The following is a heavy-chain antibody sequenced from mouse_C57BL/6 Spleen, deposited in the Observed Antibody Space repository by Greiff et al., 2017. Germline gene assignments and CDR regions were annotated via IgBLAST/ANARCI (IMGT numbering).Heavy chain of an antibody. CDR2: INPNNGGT. D-gene: IGHD3-2*02. Sequence: VQLQQSGPELVKPGASVKISCKASGYTFTDYYMNWVKQSHGKSLEWIGDINPNNGGTSYNQKFKGKATLTVDKSSSTAYMELRSLTSEDSAVYYCARSSYPYFDYWGQGTTLTVSS. V-gene: IGHV1-26*01. CDR1: GYTFTDYY. J-gene: IGHJ2*01. CDR3: ARSSYPYFDY.